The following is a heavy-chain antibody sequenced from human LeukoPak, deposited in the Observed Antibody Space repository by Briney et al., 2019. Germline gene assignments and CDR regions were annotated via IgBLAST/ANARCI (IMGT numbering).Heavy chain of an antibody. J-gene: IGHJ4*02. Sequence: GGSLRLSCAASGFTFSSYEMNWVRQAPGKGLEWVSYISSSGSTIYYADSVKGRFTISRDNAKNPLYLQMNSLRAEDTAVYYCARGDSGSYYFDYWGQGTLVTVSS. D-gene: IGHD1-26*01. CDR3: ARGDSGSYYFDY. CDR1: GFTFSSYE. V-gene: IGHV3-48*03. CDR2: ISSSGSTI.